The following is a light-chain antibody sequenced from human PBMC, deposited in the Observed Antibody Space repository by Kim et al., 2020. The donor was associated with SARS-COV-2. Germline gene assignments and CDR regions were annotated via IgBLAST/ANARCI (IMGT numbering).Light chain of an antibody. CDR3: QSYDSSLSGSV. V-gene: IGLV1-40*01. CDR2: GNS. CDR1: RSNIGAGYD. Sequence: QRVTISGTGGRSNIGAGYDVHWYQQLPGTAPKLLISGNSNRPSGVPDRFSGSKSGTSASLAITGLQAEDEADYYCQSYDSSLSGSVFGGGTQLTVL. J-gene: IGLJ2*01.